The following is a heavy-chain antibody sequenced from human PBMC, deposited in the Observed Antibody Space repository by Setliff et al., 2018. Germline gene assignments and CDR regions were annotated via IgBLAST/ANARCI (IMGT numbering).Heavy chain of an antibody. CDR3: ARDTYIGDFWSGYYIQGRFDP. CDR1: GYTFTGYY. J-gene: IGHJ5*02. D-gene: IGHD3-3*01. CDR2: INAGNGNT. V-gene: IGHV1-3*01. Sequence: ASVKVSCKASGYTFTGYYMHWVRQAPGQRLEWMGWINAGNGNTKYSQKFQGRVTITRDTSASTAYVELSSLRSEDTAVYYCARDTYIGDFWSGYYIQGRFDPWGQGTLVTVSS.